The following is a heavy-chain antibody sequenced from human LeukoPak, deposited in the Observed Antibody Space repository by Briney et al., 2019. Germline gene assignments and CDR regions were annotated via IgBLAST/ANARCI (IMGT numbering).Heavy chain of an antibody. V-gene: IGHV3-53*01. D-gene: IGHD3/OR15-3a*01. Sequence: GGSLRLSCAASGFTVSSNYMTSVRQAPGKGLEWVSIIYSGDDTFYADSVRGRFTISRDNIKNTMYLQMNSLRAEDTAVYYCARGRTRYSDCCVFDIWGQGTVVTVSS. CDR3: ARGRTRYSDCCVFDI. CDR2: IYSGDDT. J-gene: IGHJ3*02. CDR1: GFTVSSNY.